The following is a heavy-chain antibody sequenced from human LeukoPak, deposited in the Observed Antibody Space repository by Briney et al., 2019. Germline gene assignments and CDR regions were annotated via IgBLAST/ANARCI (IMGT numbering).Heavy chain of an antibody. Sequence: GGSLRLSCAASGFTFSSYSMNWVRQAPGKGLEWVSYISSSSSPIYYADAVKGRFTISRDNAKKSLYLQMNSLRADDTAVYYCARDSPYYGGKSLSYWGQGTLVTVSS. CDR2: ISSSSSPI. V-gene: IGHV3-48*01. CDR3: ARDSPYYGGKSLSY. D-gene: IGHD4-23*01. J-gene: IGHJ4*02. CDR1: GFTFSSYS.